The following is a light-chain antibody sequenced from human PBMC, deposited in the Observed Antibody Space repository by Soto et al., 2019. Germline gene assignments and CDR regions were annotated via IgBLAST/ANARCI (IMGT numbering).Light chain of an antibody. V-gene: IGLV1-47*01. CDR2: RNN. CDR1: SSNIGNNY. J-gene: IGLJ2*01. Sequence: QSVLTQPPSASGTPGQRVTISCSGTSSNIGNNYVCWYQHLPATAPKLLIYRNNQRPSGVPDRFSGSKSGTSASLAISGLRSDDEADYYCAAWDDSLSGVVFGGGTKLTVL. CDR3: AAWDDSLSGVV.